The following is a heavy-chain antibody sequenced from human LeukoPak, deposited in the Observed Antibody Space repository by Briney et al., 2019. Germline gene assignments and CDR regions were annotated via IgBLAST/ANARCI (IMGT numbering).Heavy chain of an antibody. CDR2: IGSASSYM. J-gene: IGHJ4*02. CDR1: GITFKNYN. D-gene: IGHD6-19*01. CDR3: ATSIGVAVAFDF. Sequence: GGSLRLSCAASGITFKNYNMNWVRQAPGKGLEWVAFIGSASSYMFYADSVKGRFTISRDNAKNSLYLQMSSLRAEDTAIYYCATSIGVAVAFDFWGQGTLVTVSS. V-gene: IGHV3-21*01.